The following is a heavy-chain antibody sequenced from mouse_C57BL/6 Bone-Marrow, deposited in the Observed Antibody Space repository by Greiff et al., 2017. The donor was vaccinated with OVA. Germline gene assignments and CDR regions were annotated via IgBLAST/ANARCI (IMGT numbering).Heavy chain of an antibody. CDR3: ARAPFYYGSSQDYWYFDV. CDR1: GFTFSDYY. CDR2: INYDGSST. J-gene: IGHJ1*03. Sequence: EVKLMESEGGLVQPGSSMKLSCTASGFTFSDYYMAWVRQVPEKGLEWVANINYDGSSTYYLDSLKSRFIISRDNAKNILYLQMSSLKSEDTATYYCARAPFYYGSSQDYWYFDVWGTGTTVTVSS. D-gene: IGHD1-1*01. V-gene: IGHV5-16*01.